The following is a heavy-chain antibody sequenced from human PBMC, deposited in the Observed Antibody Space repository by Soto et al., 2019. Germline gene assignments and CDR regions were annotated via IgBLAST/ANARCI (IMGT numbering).Heavy chain of an antibody. CDR1: GFTFSSYD. V-gene: IGHV3-13*01. CDR2: IGTAGDT. J-gene: IGHJ4*01. D-gene: IGHD2-15*01. Sequence: EVQLVESGGGLVQPGWSLRLSCAAAGFTFSSYDMHWVRQATGKGLEWVSAIGTAGDTYYPGSVEGRFTFARENGKNSLYDQKNGLRGGDAAVYYCARDMGGGIDYWGHGTLVTVSS. CDR3: ARDMGGGIDY.